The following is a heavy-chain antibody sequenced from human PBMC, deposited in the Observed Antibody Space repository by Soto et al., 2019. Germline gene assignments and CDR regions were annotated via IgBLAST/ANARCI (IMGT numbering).Heavy chain of an antibody. CDR2: IYYSGST. CDR3: ARVGIAVAGGIFDH. CDR1: GGSISSGGYY. J-gene: IGHJ4*02. D-gene: IGHD6-19*01. V-gene: IGHV4-31*03. Sequence: QVQLQESGPGLVKPSQTLSLTCTVSGGSISSGGYYWSWIRQHPGKGLEWIGYIYYSGSTYYNPSLKSRVTISVYTSKNQCSLKLSSVTAADTAVYYCARVGIAVAGGIFDHWGQGTLVTVSS.